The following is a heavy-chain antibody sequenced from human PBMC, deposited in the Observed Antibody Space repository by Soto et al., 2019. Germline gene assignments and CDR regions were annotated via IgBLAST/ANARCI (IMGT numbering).Heavy chain of an antibody. D-gene: IGHD3-10*01. Sequence: QVQLVQSGAEVKKPGSSVKVSCKASGDTFSYYSVHWVRQAPGLGLEWMGRVIPMLSMSNYAQKFQGRVTISADKSTSTAFRVLSSLRSEDTAMYYCATIYGSRSRAFEYWGQGALVTVSS. CDR2: VIPMLSMS. CDR1: GDTFSYYS. CDR3: ATIYGSRSRAFEY. J-gene: IGHJ4*02. V-gene: IGHV1-69*02.